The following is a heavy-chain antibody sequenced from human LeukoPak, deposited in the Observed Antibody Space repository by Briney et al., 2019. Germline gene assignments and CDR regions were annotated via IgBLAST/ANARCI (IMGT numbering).Heavy chain of an antibody. CDR2: INHSGST. D-gene: IGHD6-6*01. CDR3: ARHVGGYSSSSGLGY. Sequence: PGGSLRLSCAASGFTFSSYAMSWVRQPPGKGLEWIGEINHSGSTNYNPSLKSRVTISVDTSKNQFSLKLSSVTAADTAVYYCARHVGGYSSSSGLGYWGQGTLVTVSS. V-gene: IGHV4-34*01. CDR1: GFTFSSYA. J-gene: IGHJ4*02.